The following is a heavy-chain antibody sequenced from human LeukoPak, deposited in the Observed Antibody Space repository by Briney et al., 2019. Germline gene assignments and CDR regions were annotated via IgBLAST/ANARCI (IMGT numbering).Heavy chain of an antibody. CDR3: AKDYFGSLEY. J-gene: IGHJ4*02. V-gene: IGHV3-74*03. CDR2: IKSDGSGT. D-gene: IGHD2/OR15-2a*01. Sequence: GGSLRLSCAASGFTFSVAWMHWVRQAPGNGLVWVSVIKSDGSGTTNADSVKGRFTISRDNAKNTVYLQMNSLRDEDTAVYYCAKDYFGSLEYWGQGTLVTVSS. CDR1: GFTFSVAW.